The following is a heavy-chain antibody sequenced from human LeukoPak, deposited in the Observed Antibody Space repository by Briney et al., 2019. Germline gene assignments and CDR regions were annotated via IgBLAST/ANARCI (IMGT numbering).Heavy chain of an antibody. J-gene: IGHJ4*02. CDR2: IIPIFGTA. CDR1: GGTFSSYA. Sequence: GASVKVSCKASGGTFSSYAISWVRQAPGQGLEWMGGIIPIFGTANYAQKFQGRVTITADESTSTAYMELSSLRSEDTAVYYCARVRYYYDSSGYRTTHDYWGQGTLVTVSS. V-gene: IGHV1-69*13. D-gene: IGHD3-22*01. CDR3: ARVRYYYDSSGYRTTHDY.